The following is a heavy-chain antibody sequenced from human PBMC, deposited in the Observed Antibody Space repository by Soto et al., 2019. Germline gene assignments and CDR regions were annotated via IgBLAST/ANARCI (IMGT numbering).Heavy chain of an antibody. V-gene: IGHV4-39*01. CDR1: GGSISSSSYY. CDR2: IYYSGST. CDR3: ARRGRSGYRLIDY. Sequence: PSETLSLTCTVSGGSISSSSYYWDWIRQPPGKGLEWFGSIYYSGSTYYNPSLKSRVTISVDTSQNQFSLKLSSVTAADTAVYYCARRGRSGYRLIDYWGQGTLVTVSS. D-gene: IGHD3-22*01. J-gene: IGHJ4*02.